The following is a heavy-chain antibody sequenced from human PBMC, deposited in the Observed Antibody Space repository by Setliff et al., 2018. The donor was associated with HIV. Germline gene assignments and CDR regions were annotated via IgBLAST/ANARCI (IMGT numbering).Heavy chain of an antibody. Sequence: PSETLSLTCSVSGDSISSGAYYWSWIRQHPVKGLEWIGYIFSSGITYYSPSLHSRVTISLDTSKNQFSLNLSSVTAADTAVYYCARYDYGDFDYWGQGTPVTVSS. CDR1: GDSISSGAYY. CDR2: IFSSGIT. D-gene: IGHD4-17*01. J-gene: IGHJ4*02. CDR3: ARYDYGDFDY. V-gene: IGHV4-31*03.